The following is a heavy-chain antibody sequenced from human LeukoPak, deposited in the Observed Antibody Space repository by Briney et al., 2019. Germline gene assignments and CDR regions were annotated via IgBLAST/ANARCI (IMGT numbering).Heavy chain of an antibody. CDR1: GGSISSGGYY. J-gene: IGHJ4*02. V-gene: IGHV4-31*03. Sequence: KTSETLSLTCTVSGGSISSGGYYWRWIRQHPGKGLEWIGYIYYSGSTYYNPSLKTRVTISVDTPKNQFSLKLSSVTAADTAVYYCARDKSLDYWGQGTLVTVSS. CDR2: IYYSGST. CDR3: ARDKSLDY.